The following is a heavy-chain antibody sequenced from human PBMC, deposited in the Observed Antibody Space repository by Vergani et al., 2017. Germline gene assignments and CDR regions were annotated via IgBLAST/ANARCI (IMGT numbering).Heavy chain of an antibody. V-gene: IGHV4-34*01. Sequence: QVQLQQWGAGLLKPSETLSLTCAVYGGSFSGYYWSWIRQPPGKGLEWSGEINHSGSTNYNPSLKSRVTISVDTSKNQFSLKLSSVTAADTAVYYCARNTFRGGPSVLLGYWGQGTLVTVSS. CDR3: ARNTFRGGPSVLLGY. CDR2: INHSGST. J-gene: IGHJ4*02. D-gene: IGHD3-10*01. CDR1: GGSFSGYY.